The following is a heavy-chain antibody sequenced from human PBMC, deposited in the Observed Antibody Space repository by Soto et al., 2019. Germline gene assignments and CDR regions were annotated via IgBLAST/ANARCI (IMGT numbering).Heavy chain of an antibody. D-gene: IGHD3-3*01. J-gene: IGHJ6*02. CDR1: GYTLTSYG. CDR2: ISAYNGNT. Sequence: ASVKVSCKASGYTLTSYGISWVRQAPGQGLEWMGWISAYNGNTNYAQKLQGRVTMTTDTSTSTAYMELRSLRSDDTAVYYCARSGSITIFGVVTDYYYYGMDVWGQGTTVTVSS. V-gene: IGHV1-18*04. CDR3: ARSGSITIFGVVTDYYYYGMDV.